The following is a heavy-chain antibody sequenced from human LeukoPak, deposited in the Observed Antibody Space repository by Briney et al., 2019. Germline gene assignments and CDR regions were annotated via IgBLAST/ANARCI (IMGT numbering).Heavy chain of an antibody. CDR3: ARGVRTSDYFDY. D-gene: IGHD1-1*01. V-gene: IGHV3-7*04. CDR2: IKRDGSET. J-gene: IGHJ4*02. CDR1: GFTFSNYW. Sequence: GGSLRLSCAASGFTFSNYWMTWVRQAPGKGLEWVANIKRDGSETYYVDSVKGRFTISRDNAKNSLSLQMNSLRAEDTAVYYCARGVRTSDYFDYWGQGTLVTVSS.